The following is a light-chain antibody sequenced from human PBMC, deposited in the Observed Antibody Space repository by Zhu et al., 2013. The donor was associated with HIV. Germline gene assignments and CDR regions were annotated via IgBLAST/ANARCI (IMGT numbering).Light chain of an antibody. V-gene: IGKV1-5*03. CDR2: KAS. J-gene: IGKJ1*01. Sequence: DIQMTQSPSSVSASVGDRVTITCRASQSVDSWLAWYQQKPGKAPNLLIYKASTLKGGVPSRFSGSGSGTEFTLAISSLQPDDFATYYCLQYDTYWTFGQGTKGGNQT. CDR3: LQYDTYWT. CDR1: QSVDSW.